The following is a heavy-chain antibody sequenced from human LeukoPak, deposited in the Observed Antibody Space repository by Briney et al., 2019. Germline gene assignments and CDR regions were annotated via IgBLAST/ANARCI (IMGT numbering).Heavy chain of an antibody. V-gene: IGHV3-30-3*01. CDR2: ISYDGSNK. Sequence: PGGSLRLSCAAPGFTFSSYAMHWVRQAPGKGLEWVAVISYDGSNKYYADSVKGRFTISRDNSKNTLYLQMNRLRGENTAVYYCARGVRVLLWFGFDYWGQGTLVTVSS. J-gene: IGHJ4*02. D-gene: IGHD3-10*01. CDR3: ARGVRVLLWFGFDY. CDR1: GFTFSSYA.